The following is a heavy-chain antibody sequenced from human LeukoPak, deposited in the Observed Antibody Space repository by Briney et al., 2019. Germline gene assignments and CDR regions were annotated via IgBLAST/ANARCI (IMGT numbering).Heavy chain of an antibody. V-gene: IGHV4-39*01. CDR2: IYYSGST. CDR3: ARPGYGCTSCLYWYFDL. J-gene: IGHJ2*01. Sequence: PSETLSLTCTVSGGSISSGSYYSGWIRQPPGKGLEWIGSIYYSGSTYYNPSLKSRVTISVDTSKNQFSLKLSSVTAADTAVYYCARPGYGCTSCLYWYFDLWGRGTLVTVSS. CDR1: GGSISSGSYY. D-gene: IGHD2-2*01.